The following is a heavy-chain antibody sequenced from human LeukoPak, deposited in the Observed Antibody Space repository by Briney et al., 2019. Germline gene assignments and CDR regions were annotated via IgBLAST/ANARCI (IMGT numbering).Heavy chain of an antibody. Sequence: GASVKVSCTVSGYTLTELSMHWVRQAPGKGLEWMGGFDPEDGETIYAQKFQGRVTMTEDTSTDTAYMELSSLRSEDTAVYYCASWPFDFWSGYQFDYWGQGTLVTVSS. CDR1: GYTLTELS. CDR3: ASWPFDFWSGYQFDY. J-gene: IGHJ4*02. CDR2: FDPEDGET. D-gene: IGHD3-3*01. V-gene: IGHV1-24*01.